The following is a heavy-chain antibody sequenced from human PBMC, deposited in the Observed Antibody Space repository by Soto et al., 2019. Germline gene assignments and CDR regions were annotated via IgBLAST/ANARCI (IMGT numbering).Heavy chain of an antibody. Sequence: QVQLVQSGAEVKKPGASVKVSCKASGYTFTSYAMHWVRQAPGQRLEWMGWITAGNGNTKYSQKFQGRVTITRDTSASTAYMELSSLRSDDTAVYYCARDPMDTAIPGYRADYCDYWGQGTLVTVSS. CDR1: GYTFTSYA. CDR2: ITAGNGNT. D-gene: IGHD5-18*01. J-gene: IGHJ4*02. CDR3: ARDPMDTAIPGYRADYCDY. V-gene: IGHV1-3*01.